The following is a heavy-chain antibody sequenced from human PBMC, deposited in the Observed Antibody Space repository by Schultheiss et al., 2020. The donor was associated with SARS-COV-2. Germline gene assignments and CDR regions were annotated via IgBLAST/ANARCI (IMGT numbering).Heavy chain of an antibody. CDR3: GRNQLHTSGIDY. CDR1: GFTFTNYG. V-gene: IGHV3-74*01. CDR2: INTDAIST. D-gene: IGHD6-19*01. J-gene: IGHJ4*02. Sequence: GESLKISCAASGFTFTNYGMHWVRQVPGKGLVWVSRINTDAISTGYADSVKGRFTISRDNAKNTVYLQMNSLRAEDTGLYYCGRNQLHTSGIDYWGQGTLVTVSS.